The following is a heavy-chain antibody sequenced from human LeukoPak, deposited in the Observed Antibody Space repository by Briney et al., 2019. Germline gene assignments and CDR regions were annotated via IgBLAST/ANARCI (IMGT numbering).Heavy chain of an antibody. J-gene: IGHJ4*02. V-gene: IGHV3-30*03. CDR1: GFTFSSYG. CDR3: ALVGEGSWLQSVY. D-gene: IGHD5-24*01. Sequence: PGGSLRLSCAASGFTFSSYGMHWVRQAPGKGLEWVAVISYDGSNKYYADSVKGRFTISRDNSKNTLYLQMNSLRAEDTAVYYCALVGEGSWLQSVYWGQGTLVTVSS. CDR2: ISYDGSNK.